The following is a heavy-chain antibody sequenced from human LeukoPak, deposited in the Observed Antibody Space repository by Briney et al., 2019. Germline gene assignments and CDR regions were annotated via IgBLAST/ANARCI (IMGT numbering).Heavy chain of an antibody. V-gene: IGHV1-2*02. CDR1: GYSFTGYF. D-gene: IGHD3-16*01. J-gene: IGHJ4*02. CDR3: ARGYGDDY. CDR2: INPNGGDT. Sequence: ASVKVSCKASGYSFTGYFIHWVRQAPGQGPEWMGWINPNGGDTNYAQKFQGRVIMTRDTSISTAYMDLSMLRSDDTAFYYCARGYGDDYWGQGTLLTVSS.